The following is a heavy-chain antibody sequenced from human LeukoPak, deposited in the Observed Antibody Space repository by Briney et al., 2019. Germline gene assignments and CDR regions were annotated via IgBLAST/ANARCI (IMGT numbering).Heavy chain of an antibody. CDR3: AKGASSAWLLYWFDS. J-gene: IGHJ5*01. D-gene: IGHD6-19*01. Sequence: GSLRLSCAASGFAFSDYVMSWVRQAPGKGLQWVSGIIGSGTSTYYAPSVKGRFTISRDNSRNTLYLQMDSLRAEDTALYYCAKGASSAWLLYWFDSWGQGTLVSVSS. V-gene: IGHV3-23*01. CDR1: GFAFSDYV. CDR2: IIGSGTST.